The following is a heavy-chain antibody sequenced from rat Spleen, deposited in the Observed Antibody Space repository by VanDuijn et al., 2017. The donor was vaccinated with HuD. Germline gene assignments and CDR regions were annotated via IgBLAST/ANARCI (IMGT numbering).Heavy chain of an antibody. J-gene: IGHJ2*01. V-gene: IGHV5-25*01. Sequence: EVQLVETGGGLVQPGRSLKLSCAASGFTFSDYYMAWVRQAPTQGLEWVASISTGGGNTYYRDSVKGRFTISRDNAKSTLYLQMDSLRSEDTATYYCARATRAAMGVMDAWGQGVMVTVSS. D-gene: IGHD1-2*01. CDR3: ARATRAAMGVMDA. CDR2: ISTGGGNT. CDR1: GFTFSDYY.